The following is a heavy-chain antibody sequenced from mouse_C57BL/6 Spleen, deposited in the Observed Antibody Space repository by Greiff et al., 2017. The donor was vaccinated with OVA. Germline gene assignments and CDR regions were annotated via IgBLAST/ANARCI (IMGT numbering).Heavy chain of an antibody. Sequence: VQLQQSGPELVKPGASVKISCKASGYAFSSSWMNWVKQRPGKGLEWIGRIYPGDGDTNYNGKFKGKATLTADKSSSTAYMQLSSLTSEDSAVYFCARRGVTSPLDYWGQGTTLTVSS. D-gene: IGHD2-2*01. CDR3: ARRGVTSPLDY. J-gene: IGHJ2*01. CDR2: IYPGDGDT. CDR1: GYAFSSSW. V-gene: IGHV1-82*01.